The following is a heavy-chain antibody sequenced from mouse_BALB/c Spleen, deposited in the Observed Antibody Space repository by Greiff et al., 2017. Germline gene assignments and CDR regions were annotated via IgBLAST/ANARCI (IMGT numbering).Heavy chain of an antibody. J-gene: IGHJ4*01. CDR1: GYTFTSYW. Sequence: VQLQQSGAELVKPGASVKLSCKASGYTFTSYWMHWVKQRPGQGLEWIGEINPSNGRTNYNEKFKSKATLTVDKSSSTAYMQLSSLTSEDSAVYYCARWGKGYAMDYWGQGTSVTVSS. CDR3: ARWGKGYAMDY. V-gene: IGHV1S81*02. CDR2: INPSNGRT. D-gene: IGHD2-1*01.